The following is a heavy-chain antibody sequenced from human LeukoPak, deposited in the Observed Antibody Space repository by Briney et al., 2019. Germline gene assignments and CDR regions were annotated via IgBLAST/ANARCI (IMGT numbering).Heavy chain of an antibody. CDR2: ISGSGGST. V-gene: IGHV3-23*01. J-gene: IGHJ4*02. CDR1: GFTFSSYA. D-gene: IGHD4-23*01. CDR3: AMEVGTYFDY. Sequence: PGGSLRLSCAASGFTFSSYAMSWVRQAPGKGLEWVSAISGSGGSTYYADSVKGRFTISRDNSKNTLYLQMNSLGAQDTAVYYWAMEVGTYFDYWAQGTLVTVSS.